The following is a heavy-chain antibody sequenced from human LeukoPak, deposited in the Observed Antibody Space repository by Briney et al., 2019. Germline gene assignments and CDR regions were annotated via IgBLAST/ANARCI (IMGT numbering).Heavy chain of an antibody. CDR3: ANEVRPNDY. CDR2: IDISGGST. CDR1: GFTFSSHA. Sequence: GGSLRLSCAASGFTFSSHAMCWVRQAPGKGLEWVPSIDISGGSTYYADSVQGRFTISRDNSKNTLYLEMNSLRAEDTALYYCANEVRPNDYWGQGTLVTVSS. V-gene: IGHV3-23*01. J-gene: IGHJ4*02. D-gene: IGHD1-1*01.